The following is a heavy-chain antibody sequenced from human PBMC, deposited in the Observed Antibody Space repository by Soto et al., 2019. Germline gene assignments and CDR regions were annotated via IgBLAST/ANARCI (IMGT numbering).Heavy chain of an antibody. V-gene: IGHV3-53*01. J-gene: IGHJ5*02. CDR3: GREGNEFHNWFDP. CDR2: IYSSGST. CDR1: GFTVSSNY. Sequence: GGSLRLSXAASGFTVSSNYMSWVRQAPGKGLEWVSVIYSSGSTYYADSVKGRFTISRDNSKNALYLQMNSLRAEGTVVYYCGREGNEFHNWFDPWGQGTLVNVSS. D-gene: IGHD2-8*01.